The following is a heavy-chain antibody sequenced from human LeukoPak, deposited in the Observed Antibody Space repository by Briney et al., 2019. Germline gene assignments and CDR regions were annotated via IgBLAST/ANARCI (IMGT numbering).Heavy chain of an antibody. CDR3: ATTVFGVVTYAFDI. CDR2: FDPEDGET. J-gene: IGHJ3*02. V-gene: IGHV1-24*01. D-gene: IGHD3-3*01. Sequence: ASVKVSCKASGGTFSSYAISWVRQAPGKGLEWMGGFDPEDGETIYAQKFQGRVTMTEDTSTDTAYMELSSLRSEDTAVYYCATTVFGVVTYAFDIWGQGTMVTVSS. CDR1: GGTFSSYA.